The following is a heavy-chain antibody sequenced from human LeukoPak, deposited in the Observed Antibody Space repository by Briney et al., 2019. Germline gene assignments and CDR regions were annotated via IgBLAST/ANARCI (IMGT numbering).Heavy chain of an antibody. J-gene: IGHJ4*02. CDR3: ARRFLEWSPLDY. V-gene: IGHV1-18*01. Sequence: ASVKVSCKASGYTFASYGISWVRQAPGQGLEWMGWISAYNGNTNYAQKLQGRVTMTTDTSTSTAYMELRSLRSDDTAVYYCARRFLEWSPLDYWGQGTLVTVSS. CDR1: GYTFASYG. CDR2: ISAYNGNT. D-gene: IGHD3-3*01.